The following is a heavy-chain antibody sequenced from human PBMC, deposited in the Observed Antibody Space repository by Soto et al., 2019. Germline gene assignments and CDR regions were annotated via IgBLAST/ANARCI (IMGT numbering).Heavy chain of an antibody. CDR2: IYSAGST. CDR1: GLTVSSSY. Sequence: PGGSLRLSCAASGLTVSSSYMSWVRQAPGKGLQWVSVIYSAGSTYYANSVKGRFTISRDISTNTLYLQMNSLRAEDTAVYYCAKDLRFGESNWFDPWGQGTLVTVSS. D-gene: IGHD3-10*01. V-gene: IGHV3-53*01. J-gene: IGHJ5*02. CDR3: AKDLRFGESNWFDP.